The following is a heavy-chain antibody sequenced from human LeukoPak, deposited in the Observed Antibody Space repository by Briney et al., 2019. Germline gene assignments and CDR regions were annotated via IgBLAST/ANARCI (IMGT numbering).Heavy chain of an antibody. J-gene: IGHJ4*02. Sequence: GGSLRLSCAASGFTFSSYWMSWIRQAPGKGLEWVAVISYDGSNKYYADSVKGRFTISRDNSKNTLYLQMNSLRAEDTAVYYCARVPAYTAMVMGYFDYWGQGTLITVSS. D-gene: IGHD5-18*01. CDR1: GFTFSSYW. V-gene: IGHV3-30-3*01. CDR2: ISYDGSNK. CDR3: ARVPAYTAMVMGYFDY.